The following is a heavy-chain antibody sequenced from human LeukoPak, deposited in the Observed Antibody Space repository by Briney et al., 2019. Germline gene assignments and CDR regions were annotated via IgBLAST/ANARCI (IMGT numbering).Heavy chain of an antibody. V-gene: IGHV4-34*01. J-gene: IGHJ4*02. Sequence: KPSETLSLTCAVYGGSFSDYYWSFIRQPPGRGLEWIGEINHGGRTNYNPSLKRRVTISADTSKNQFSLKLSSVTAADTAVYYCARALKGPTPYYFDYWGQGTLVTVSS. CDR2: INHGGRT. CDR1: GGSFSDYY. CDR3: ARALKGPTPYYFDY.